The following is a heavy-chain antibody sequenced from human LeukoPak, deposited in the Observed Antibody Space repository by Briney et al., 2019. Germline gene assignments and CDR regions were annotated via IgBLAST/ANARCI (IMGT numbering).Heavy chain of an antibody. Sequence: GGSLRLSCAASGFTFSSYRMNWVRQAPGKGLEWVANIKEDGSEIYYVDSVKGRFTISRDNAKNSVYLQMNSLRAEDTALYYCASGVYYFDYWGQGTLVTVSS. V-gene: IGHV3-7*01. CDR3: ASGVYYFDY. J-gene: IGHJ4*02. D-gene: IGHD2-8*01. CDR2: IKEDGSEI. CDR1: GFTFSSYR.